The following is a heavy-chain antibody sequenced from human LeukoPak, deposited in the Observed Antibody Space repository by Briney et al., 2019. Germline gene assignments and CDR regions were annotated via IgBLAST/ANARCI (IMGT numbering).Heavy chain of an antibody. V-gene: IGHV1-69*04. J-gene: IGHJ6*02. CDR2: IIPILGIA. CDR1: GYTLTELS. D-gene: IGHD6-19*01. CDR3: ARGRRAAVAKNYYYGMDV. Sequence: ASVKVSCKVSGYTLTELSMHWVRQAPGQGLEWMGRIIPILGIANYAQKFQGRVTITADKSTSTAYMELSSLRSEDTAVYYCARGRRAAVAKNYYYGMDVWGQGTTVTVSS.